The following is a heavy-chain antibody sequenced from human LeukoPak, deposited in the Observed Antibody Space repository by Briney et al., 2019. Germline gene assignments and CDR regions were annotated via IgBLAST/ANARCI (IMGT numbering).Heavy chain of an antibody. CDR2: ISAYNRNT. CDR3: ARDSVDGSGNYYNASPDY. CDR1: GYTFSSYG. V-gene: IGHV1-18*04. D-gene: IGHD3-10*01. Sequence: ASVNVSCKSSGYTFSSYGISWLRQAPEHPLEGMEWISAYNRNTDYTHNLRGRLIMTTDTSTSTGYMQLRSLRSADTAVYYCARDSVDGSGNYYNASPDYWGQGTMGTVSS. J-gene: IGHJ4*02.